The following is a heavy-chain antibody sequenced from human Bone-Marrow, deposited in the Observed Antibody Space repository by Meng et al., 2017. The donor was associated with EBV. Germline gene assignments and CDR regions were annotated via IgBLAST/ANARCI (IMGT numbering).Heavy chain of an antibody. CDR1: GDSISRFSD. J-gene: IGHJ5*02. Sequence: EAAHGHVLPSYSVSPTCTCSGDSISRFSDGGWIRQTPGRGLEWIGSVHYTGSTYYSPSPKSRVTVSVDTSKNQFSLRLTSVTAADTAVYYCARPFPSWQSPRLDPFGAWGQGTLVTVSS. CDR3: ARPFPSWQSPRLDPFGA. D-gene: IGHD6-19*01. CDR2: VHYTGST. V-gene: IGHV4-39*01.